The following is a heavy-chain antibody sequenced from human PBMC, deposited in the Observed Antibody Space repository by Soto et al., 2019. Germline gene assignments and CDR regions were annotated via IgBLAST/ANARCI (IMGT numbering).Heavy chain of an antibody. CDR1: GFTVSNNY. V-gene: IGHV3-53*01. J-gene: IGHJ4*02. Sequence: GGSLRLSCAAAGFTVSNNYMSWVRQAPGKGLEWVSVVHSGGNTYYAESVKGRFTISRDNSRNTLYLQMNSLRAEDTAVYYWARAGYSNSLYTFDYWGQGTLVTVSS. D-gene: IGHD5-18*01. CDR3: ARAGYSNSLYTFDY. CDR2: VHSGGNT.